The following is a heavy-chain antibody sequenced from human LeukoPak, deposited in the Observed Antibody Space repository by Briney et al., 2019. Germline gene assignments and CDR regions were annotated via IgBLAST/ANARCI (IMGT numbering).Heavy chain of an antibody. D-gene: IGHD5-18*01. V-gene: IGHV3-23*01. Sequence: GGSLRLSCGASGLTFSSHAMSWVRQARGKGLEGVSAISGSGGYTYYADSVKGRFTISRDNSKNTLYLQMNSLRAEDTAVYYCAKGLRAQQWLSFDYWGQGTLVTVSS. J-gene: IGHJ4*02. CDR2: ISGSGGYT. CDR1: GLTFSSHA. CDR3: AKGLRAQQWLSFDY.